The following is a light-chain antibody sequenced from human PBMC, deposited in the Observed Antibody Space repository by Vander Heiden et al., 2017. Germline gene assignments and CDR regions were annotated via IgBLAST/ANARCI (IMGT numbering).Light chain of an antibody. CDR3: LQYNNWPLT. CDR1: QSVSSN. J-gene: IGKJ4*01. Sequence: EIVMTQSPATLSVSPGERATLSCRASQSVSSNLAWYQQKPGQAPRLLIYGASTRATGIPARFSGSGSGTEFTLTISSLQSEDFAVYYCLQYNNWPLTFGAGTKVEIK. V-gene: IGKV3-15*01. CDR2: GAS.